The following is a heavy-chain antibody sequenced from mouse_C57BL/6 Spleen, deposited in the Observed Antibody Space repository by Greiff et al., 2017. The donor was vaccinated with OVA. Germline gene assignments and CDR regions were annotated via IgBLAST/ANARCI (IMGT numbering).Heavy chain of an antibody. D-gene: IGHD1-1*01. Sequence: QVQLQQPGAELVMPGASVKLSCKASGYTFTSYWMHWVKQRPGQGLEWIGEIDPSDSYTNYNQKFKGKSTLTVDKSSSTAYMQLSSLTSEDSAVYYCARALYGSRREVDYWGQGTTLTVSS. V-gene: IGHV1-69*01. J-gene: IGHJ2*01. CDR2: IDPSDSYT. CDR3: ARALYGSRREVDY. CDR1: GYTFTSYW.